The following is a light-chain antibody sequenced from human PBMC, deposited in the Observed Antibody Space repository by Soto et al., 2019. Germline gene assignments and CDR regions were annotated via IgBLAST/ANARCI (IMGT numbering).Light chain of an antibody. J-gene: IGKJ4*01. CDR1: QSISSY. CDR2: AAS. V-gene: IGKV1-39*01. CDR3: QQSYSTPRT. Sequence: DIQMTQSPSSLSASVGDRVTITCRASQSISSYLNWYLQKPGKAPKLLLYAASSLQSEVASRFSGSGSGTDFTLTISSLQPEDFATYYCQQSYSTPRTFGGGTKVDIK.